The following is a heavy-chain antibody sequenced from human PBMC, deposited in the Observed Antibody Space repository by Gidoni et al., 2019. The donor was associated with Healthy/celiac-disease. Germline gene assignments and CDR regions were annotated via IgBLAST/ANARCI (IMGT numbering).Heavy chain of an antibody. CDR3: ARDQGVDRVAAAGTFDY. D-gene: IGHD6-13*01. J-gene: IGHJ4*02. V-gene: IGHV3-33*01. Sequence: QVQLVESGGGVVQPGRSLRLSCAASGFTFSSYGMHWVRQAPGKGLVWVAVIWYDGSKKYYADSVKGRFTISRDNSKNTLYLQMNSLRAEDTAVYYCARDQGVDRVAAAGTFDYWGQGTLVTVSS. CDR1: GFTFSSYG. CDR2: IWYDGSKK.